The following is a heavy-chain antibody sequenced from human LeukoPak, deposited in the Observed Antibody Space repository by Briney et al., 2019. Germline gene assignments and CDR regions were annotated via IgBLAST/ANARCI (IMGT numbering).Heavy chain of an antibody. J-gene: IGHJ4*02. CDR2: IFHTGSA. CDR3: VREREKQWLF. D-gene: IGHD6-19*01. Sequence: PSETLSLTCNVSGYSISSGYYWGWIRQPPGKGLEYIGSIFHTGSADYNPSLKSRVTLSVDTSKNQFSLKLNSVTAADTAVYYCVREREKQWLFWGQGTLVPVSS. V-gene: IGHV4-38-2*02. CDR1: GYSISSGYY.